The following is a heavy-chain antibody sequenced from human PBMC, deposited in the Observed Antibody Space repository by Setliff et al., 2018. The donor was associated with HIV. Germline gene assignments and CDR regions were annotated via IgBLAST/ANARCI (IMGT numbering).Heavy chain of an antibody. CDR2: INHSGST. V-gene: IGHV4-34*01. CDR3: ARGPPAEDYYYYMDV. J-gene: IGHJ6*03. CDR1: GGSFSGYS. Sequence: EPLSLTCAVSGGSFSGYSWGWIRQPPGKGLEWIGEINHSGSTNYNPSLKSRVTISVDTSKRQFSLNLTSVTAADTAVYYCARGPPAEDYYYYMDVWDKGTTVTVSS.